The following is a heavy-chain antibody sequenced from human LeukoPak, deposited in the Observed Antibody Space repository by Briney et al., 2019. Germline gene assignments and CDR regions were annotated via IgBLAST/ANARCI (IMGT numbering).Heavy chain of an antibody. CDR3: AKDGGSSGWSYYYYYMDV. V-gene: IGHV3-33*06. CDR1: GFTFSDYG. J-gene: IGHJ6*03. Sequence: GGSLRLSCAASGFTFSDYGMHWVRRAPGKGLEWVAVIWYDGSNKYYADSVKGRFTISRDNSKNTLYLQMNSLRAEDTAVYYCAKDGGSSGWSYYYYYMDVWGKGTTVTVSS. CDR2: IWYDGSNK. D-gene: IGHD6-19*01.